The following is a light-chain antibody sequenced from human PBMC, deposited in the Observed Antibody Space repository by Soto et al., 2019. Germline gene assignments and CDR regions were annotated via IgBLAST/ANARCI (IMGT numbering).Light chain of an antibody. CDR2: DVN. Sequence: QSALTQPASVSGSPGQSITISCTGTSSDVGGYNYVSWYQQHPAKAPKLMIYDVNNRPSGVSNRFSGSESGITASLTISGLQAEDEADYYCGSYTSSSTDYVFGAGTKLTVL. CDR3: GSYTSSSTDYV. J-gene: IGLJ1*01. CDR1: SSDVGGYNY. V-gene: IGLV2-14*01.